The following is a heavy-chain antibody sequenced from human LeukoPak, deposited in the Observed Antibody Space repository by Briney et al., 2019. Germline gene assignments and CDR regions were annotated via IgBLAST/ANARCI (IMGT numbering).Heavy chain of an antibody. V-gene: IGHV3-13*01. CDR3: ATYTHWVAGDV. Sequence: GGSLRLSCAASGFTFSSYDMHWVRQATGKGLEWVSAIGTAGDTYYPGSVKGRFTISRDNARNSLYLQMGSLRAEDTAVYYCATYTHWVAGDVWGQGTTVTVSS. D-gene: IGHD3-16*01. CDR1: GFTFSSYD. J-gene: IGHJ6*02. CDR2: IGTAGDT.